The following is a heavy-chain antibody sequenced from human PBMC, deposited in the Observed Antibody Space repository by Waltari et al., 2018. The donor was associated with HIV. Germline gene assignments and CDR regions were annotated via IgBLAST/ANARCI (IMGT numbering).Heavy chain of an antibody. CDR3: ARDWEQLGDP. CDR2: INAGNGNT. Sequence: QVQLVQSGAEVKKPGASVKVSCKDSGSTFTSYAMHWVRQAPGQRLEWMGGINAGNGNTKYSQKFQGRVTITRDTSASTAYMELSSLRSEDTAVYYCARDWEQLGDPWGQGTLVTVSS. V-gene: IGHV1-3*01. J-gene: IGHJ5*02. D-gene: IGHD6-13*01. CDR1: GSTFTSYA.